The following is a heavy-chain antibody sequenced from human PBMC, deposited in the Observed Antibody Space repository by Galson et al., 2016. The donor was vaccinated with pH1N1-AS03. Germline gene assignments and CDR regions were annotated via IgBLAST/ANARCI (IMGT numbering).Heavy chain of an antibody. J-gene: IGHJ6*02. CDR1: GFSLTTNEMR. Sequence: PALVTPTQTLTLTCTFSGFSLTTNEMRVGWIRQPPGKALEWLALIYWDDDKRYNSALKSRLTITKDTPKNQVVLTMTNMDPADTGAYFCARSPGDYFYSLGMDVWGQGTTVTVS. V-gene: IGHV2-5*08. CDR3: ARSPGDYFYSLGMDV. CDR2: IYWDDDK.